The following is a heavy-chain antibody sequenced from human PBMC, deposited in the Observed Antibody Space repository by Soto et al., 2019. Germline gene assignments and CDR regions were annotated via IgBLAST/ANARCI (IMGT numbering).Heavy chain of an antibody. D-gene: IGHD5-12*01. CDR1: GFTFGPFW. J-gene: IGHJ4*02. CDR2: INSDGSTI. CDR3: ARVRGAYAIDC. V-gene: IGHV3-74*01. Sequence: GGSLRLSCAASGFTFGPFWMHWVRQAPGKGLVWLSHINSDGSTIVYADSVKGRFTISRDNAKNSLYLQMNSLRAEDTAVYYCARVRGAYAIDCWGQGTLVTVSS.